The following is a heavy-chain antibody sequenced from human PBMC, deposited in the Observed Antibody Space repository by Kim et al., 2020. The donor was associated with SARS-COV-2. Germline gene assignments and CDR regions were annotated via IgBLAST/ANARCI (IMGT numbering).Heavy chain of an antibody. CDR3: ARLSDSSSWYGTGAFDY. D-gene: IGHD6-13*01. V-gene: IGHV4-59*08. Sequence: SETLSLTCTVSGGSISSYYWSWIRQTPGKGLEWIGYIYYSGSTNYNPSLKSRVTISVDTSKNQFSLKLSSVTAADTAVYYCARLSDSSSWYGTGAFDYWGQGTLVTVSS. CDR2: IYYSGST. CDR1: GGSISSYY. J-gene: IGHJ4*02.